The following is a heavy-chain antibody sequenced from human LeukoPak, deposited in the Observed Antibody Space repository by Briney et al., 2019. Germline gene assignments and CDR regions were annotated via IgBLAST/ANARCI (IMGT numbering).Heavy chain of an antibody. Sequence: GGSLRLSCVASGFTFNNYAMSWVRQAPGRGLEWASSTAGSGISKDYADSVKGRFIISKDKSKNTLYLQMDNLRAEDTGVYFCARLPTFYDSSGYHYDYWGQGTLVTVSS. V-gene: IGHV3-23*01. CDR3: ARLPTFYDSSGYHYDY. CDR1: GFTFNNYA. CDR2: TAGSGISK. J-gene: IGHJ4*02. D-gene: IGHD3-22*01.